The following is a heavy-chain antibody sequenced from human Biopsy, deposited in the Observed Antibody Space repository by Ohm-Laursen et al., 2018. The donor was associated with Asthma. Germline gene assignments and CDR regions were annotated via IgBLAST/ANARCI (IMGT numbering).Heavy chain of an antibody. CDR3: ARGDSSNWSHYYFDY. V-gene: IGHV3-53*01. D-gene: IGHD3-22*01. CDR1: GFAVSRDY. J-gene: IGHJ4*02. CDR2: IYSGGTS. Sequence: SLRLSCAASGFAVSRDYMFWVRQAPGKGLGWVSVIYSGGTSHTGDSVRGRFTISRDYSKNTLYLQMHSLRAEDTAVYYCARGDSSNWSHYYFDYWGQGTLVTVSS.